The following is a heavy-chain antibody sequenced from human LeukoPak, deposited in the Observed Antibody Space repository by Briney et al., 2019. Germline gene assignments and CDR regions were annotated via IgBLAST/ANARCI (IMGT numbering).Heavy chain of an antibody. D-gene: IGHD2-15*01. CDR1: VGSINSYY. CDR2: IYATGST. Sequence: SETLSLTCTVSVGSINSYYWSWIREPAGKGLEWIGRIYATGSTNYTPSLKSRVTMSIDTSKNQFSLKLSSVTAADTAVYYCARELGLSSFGGSTLLWFDPWGQGTLVTVSS. CDR3: ARELGLSSFGGSTLLWFDP. J-gene: IGHJ5*02. V-gene: IGHV4-4*07.